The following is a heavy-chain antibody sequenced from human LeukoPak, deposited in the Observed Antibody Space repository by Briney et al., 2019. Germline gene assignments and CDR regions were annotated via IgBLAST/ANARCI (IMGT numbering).Heavy chain of an antibody. CDR2: ISSRGSPI. V-gene: IGHV3-48*03. CDR1: KFTFSRNK. J-gene: IGHJ4*02. CDR3: ARDTGYFDY. Sequence: RLNYETSKFTFSRNKVNCVRHATRKRLEGVAYISSRGSPIYYADSVKGRFTIHRANAKNSLYLQMNSLSAEDPPVYYCARDTGYFDYWGQGPLVTVSS. D-gene: IGHD4-17*01.